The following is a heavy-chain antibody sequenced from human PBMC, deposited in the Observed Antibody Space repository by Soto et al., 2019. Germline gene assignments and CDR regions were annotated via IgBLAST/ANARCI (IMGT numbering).Heavy chain of an antibody. Sequence: QVQLVQSGAEVKKPGSSLKVSCKASGGTFSSHVFNWVRQAPGQGLEWMGGIMPIIGTVNYAQKFQVRVTITADESTSTAYMELSSLRSEDTAVYYCARDLDFRDGNISHLDYWGQGTLVTVSS. D-gene: IGHD3-3*01. CDR1: GGTFSSHV. CDR3: ARDLDFRDGNISHLDY. J-gene: IGHJ4*02. CDR2: IMPIIGTV. V-gene: IGHV1-69*01.